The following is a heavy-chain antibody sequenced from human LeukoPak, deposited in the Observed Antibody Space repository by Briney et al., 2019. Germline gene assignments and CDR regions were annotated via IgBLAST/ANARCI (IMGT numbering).Heavy chain of an antibody. D-gene: IGHD3-9*01. CDR3: ARRYYDILTGYTWFDP. CDR2: INHSGST. J-gene: IGHJ5*02. CDR1: GGSFSGYY. Sequence: SETLSLTCAVYGGSFSGYYWSWIRQPPGKGLEWIGEINHSGSTNYNPSLKSRVTISVDTSKNQFSLKLSSVTAADTAVYYCARRYYDILTGYTWFDPWGQGTLVTVSS. V-gene: IGHV4-34*01.